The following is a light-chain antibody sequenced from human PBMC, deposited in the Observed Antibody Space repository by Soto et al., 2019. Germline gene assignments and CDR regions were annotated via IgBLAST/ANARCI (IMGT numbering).Light chain of an antibody. J-gene: IGKJ1*01. CDR3: HHFGSLPET. V-gene: IGKV3-20*01. CDR2: SAS. Sequence: EVVLTHSPGTLSLSPGERVTLSCRASQSVASSYLAWYQQKHGRAPRLLSYSASSRATGIPDRFSGSGSGTDFTLTISRLEPEDFAVYYCHHFGSLPETFGQGTNVE. CDR1: QSVASSY.